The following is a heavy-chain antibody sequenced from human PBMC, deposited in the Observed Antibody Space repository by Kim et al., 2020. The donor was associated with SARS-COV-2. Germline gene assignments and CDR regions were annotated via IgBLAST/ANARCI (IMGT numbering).Heavy chain of an antibody. Sequence: GGSLRLSCAGSGFTFSSDWMHWVLQAPGKGLEWVSRINTDGSFTTNADPVKGRFTISRDNAKNTLYLQMNSLRAEDTAVYYCARFGSYWSLSYWGQGTLVTVSS. V-gene: IGHV3-74*01. D-gene: IGHD2-8*02. CDR3: ARFGSYWSLSY. CDR1: GFTFSSDW. J-gene: IGHJ4*02. CDR2: INTDGSFT.